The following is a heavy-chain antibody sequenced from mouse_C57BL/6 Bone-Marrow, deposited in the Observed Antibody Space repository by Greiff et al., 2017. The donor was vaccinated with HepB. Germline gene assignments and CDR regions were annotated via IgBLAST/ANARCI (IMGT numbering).Heavy chain of an antibody. CDR2: FYPGSGSI. V-gene: IGHV1-62-2*01. Sequence: VKLQESGAELVKPGASVKLSCKASGYTFTEYTIHWVKQRSGQGLEWIGWFYPGSGSIKYNEKFKDKATLTADKSSSTVYMELSRLTSEDSAVYFCARHDYYGSSSNWYFDVWGTGTTVTVSS. CDR1: GYTFTEYT. D-gene: IGHD1-1*01. CDR3: ARHDYYGSSSNWYFDV. J-gene: IGHJ1*03.